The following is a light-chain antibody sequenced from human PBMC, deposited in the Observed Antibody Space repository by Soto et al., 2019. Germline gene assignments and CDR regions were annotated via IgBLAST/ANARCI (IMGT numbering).Light chain of an antibody. Sequence: EVVLTQSPGTLSLSPGERATLSCRASQSVSSNYLAWYQQKPGQAPRLLIYGAFTRATGIPDRFSGSGSGTAFLLTITRLEPEDSAVHYCQQYGRSPPLPFGGRTKVEMK. V-gene: IGKV3-20*01. CDR3: QQYGRSPPLP. J-gene: IGKJ4*01. CDR2: GAF. CDR1: QSVSSNY.